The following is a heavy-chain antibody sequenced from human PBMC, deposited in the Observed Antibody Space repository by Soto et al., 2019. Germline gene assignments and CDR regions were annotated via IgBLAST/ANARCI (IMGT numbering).Heavy chain of an antibody. Sequence: SETLSLTCTVSGGSISSYYWSWIRQPPGKGLEWIGYIYYSGSTNYNPSLESRVTISVDTSKNQFSRKLSSVTAADTAVYYCARHWGVAANIDAFDIWGQGTMVTVSS. J-gene: IGHJ3*02. D-gene: IGHD2-15*01. CDR2: IYYSGST. V-gene: IGHV4-59*08. CDR1: GGSISSYY. CDR3: ARHWGVAANIDAFDI.